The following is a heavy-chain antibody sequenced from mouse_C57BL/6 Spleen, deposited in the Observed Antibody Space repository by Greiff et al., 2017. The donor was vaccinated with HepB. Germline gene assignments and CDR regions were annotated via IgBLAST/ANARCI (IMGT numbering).Heavy chain of an antibody. D-gene: IGHD1-1*01. CDR3: ARPFDYGSSYGYFDV. V-gene: IGHV1-18*01. Sequence: EVQVVESGPELVKPGASVKIPCKASGYTFTDYNMDWVKQSHGKSLEWIGDINPNNGGTIYNQKFKGKATLTVDKSSSTAYMELRSLTSEDTAVYYCARPFDYGSSYGYFDVWGTGTTVTVSS. CDR2: INPNNGGT. CDR1: GYTFTDYN. J-gene: IGHJ1*03.